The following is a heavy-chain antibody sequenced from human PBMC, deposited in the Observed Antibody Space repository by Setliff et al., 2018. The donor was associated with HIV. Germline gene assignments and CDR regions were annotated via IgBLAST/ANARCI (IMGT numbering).Heavy chain of an antibody. Sequence: ASVKVSCKASGYTFSHYPMHWVRQAPGQRPEWMGWINTGNGNTKYSQKFQDRVTITRDTSADTVYMELSSLRSEDTAVYYCASSTVTVFGVVPYYFDYWGQGTLVTVSS. CDR2: INTGNGNT. J-gene: IGHJ4*02. CDR1: GYTFSHYP. V-gene: IGHV1-3*04. CDR3: ASSTVTVFGVVPYYFDY. D-gene: IGHD3-3*01.